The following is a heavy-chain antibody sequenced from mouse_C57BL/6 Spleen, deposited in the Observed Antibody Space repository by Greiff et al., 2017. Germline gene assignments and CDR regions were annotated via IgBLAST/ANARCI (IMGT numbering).Heavy chain of an antibody. CDR2: IDPSDSET. CDR3: ARFYYGDWFAY. D-gene: IGHD1-1*01. Sequence: QVQLKESGAELVRPGSSVKLSCKASGYTFTSYWMHWVKQRPIQGLEWIGNIDPSDSETHYNQKFKDKATLTVDKSSSTAYMQLSSLTSEDSAVYYCARFYYGDWFAYWGQGTLVTVS. J-gene: IGHJ3*01. CDR1: GYTFTSYW. V-gene: IGHV1-52*01.